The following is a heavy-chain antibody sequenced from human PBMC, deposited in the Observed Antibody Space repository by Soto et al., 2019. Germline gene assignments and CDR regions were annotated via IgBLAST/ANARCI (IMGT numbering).Heavy chain of an antibody. D-gene: IGHD3-3*01. Sequence: EAQLVESGGGRVQPGRSLRLSCAGSGFIFDDFAIHWVRQAPGKGLEWVSGISWNSDSIGYADSVKGRFTISRDNAKNALYLQMNSLRVEDTALYYCTKVGGLYDFWSGPLYFDLWGQGTLVTVSS. CDR2: ISWNSDSI. V-gene: IGHV3-9*01. J-gene: IGHJ4*02. CDR3: TKVGGLYDFWSGPLYFDL. CDR1: GFIFDDFA.